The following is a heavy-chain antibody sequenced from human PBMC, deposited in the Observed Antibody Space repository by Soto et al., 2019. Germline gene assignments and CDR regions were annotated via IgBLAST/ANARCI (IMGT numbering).Heavy chain of an antibody. CDR2: IIPIFGTA. D-gene: IGHD1-26*01. V-gene: IGHV1-69*01. J-gene: IGHJ4*02. Sequence: QVQLVQSGAEVKKPGSSVKVSCKASGGTFSSYSINWVRQAPGHGLEWMGEIIPIFGTANYAQKFQGRVTITAHESTSTAYMELSSLRSEDTAVYYCARDGGRHSGGIDYWGQGTVVTVSS. CDR3: ARDGGRHSGGIDY. CDR1: GGTFSSYS.